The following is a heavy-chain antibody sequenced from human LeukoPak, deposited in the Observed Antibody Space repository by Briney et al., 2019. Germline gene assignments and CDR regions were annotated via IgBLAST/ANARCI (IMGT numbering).Heavy chain of an antibody. CDR1: GFTFSSYA. Sequence: GGFLRLSCAASGFTFSSYAMHWVRQAPGKGLEYVSAISSNGGSTYYAYSVKGRFNISRDNSKNTLYLQMGSLRAEDMAVYYCARYCSDTSCYWVGAYDYWGQGTLVTVSS. V-gene: IGHV3-64*01. D-gene: IGHD2-2*01. J-gene: IGHJ4*02. CDR2: ISSNGGST. CDR3: ARYCSDTSCYWVGAYDY.